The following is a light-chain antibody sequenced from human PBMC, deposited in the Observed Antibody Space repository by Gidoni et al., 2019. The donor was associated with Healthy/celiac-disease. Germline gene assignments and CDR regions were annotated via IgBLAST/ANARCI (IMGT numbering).Light chain of an antibody. CDR3: QQYNNWPYMYT. CDR1: QSVSSN. Sequence: EIVMTQSQATLSVSPGERATLSCRASQSVSSNFAWYHQKPGQAPRLLIYGASTRATGIPARFSGSGSGTEFTLPISSLQSEDFAVYYCQQYNNWPYMYTFXQXTKLEIK. CDR2: GAS. J-gene: IGKJ2*01. V-gene: IGKV3-15*01.